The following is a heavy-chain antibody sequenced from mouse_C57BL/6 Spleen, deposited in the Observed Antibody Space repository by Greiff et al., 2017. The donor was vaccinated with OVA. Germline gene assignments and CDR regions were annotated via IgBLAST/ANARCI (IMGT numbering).Heavy chain of an antibody. CDR1: GFNIKDDY. J-gene: IGHJ2*01. CDR3: TTGGLPDD. CDR2: IDPENGDT. V-gene: IGHV14-4*01. Sequence: VQLQQSGAELVRPGASVKLSCTASGFNIKDDYMHWVKQRPEQGLEWIGWIDPENGDTEYASKFQGKATITADTSSNTAYLQLSSLTSEDTAVYYCTTGGLPDDWGQGTTLTVSS. D-gene: IGHD2-4*01.